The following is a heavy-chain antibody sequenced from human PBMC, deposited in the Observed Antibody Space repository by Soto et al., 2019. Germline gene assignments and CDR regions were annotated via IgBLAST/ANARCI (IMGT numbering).Heavy chain of an antibody. J-gene: IGHJ6*02. Sequence: QVQLVESGGGVVQPGRSLRLSCAASGFTFSSYGMHWVRQAPGKGLEWVAVIWYDGSNKYYADSVKGRFTISRDNSKNTLYLQMNSLRAEDTAVYYCAREYGDYVYYYGMDVWGQGTTVTVSS. CDR1: GFTFSSYG. D-gene: IGHD4-17*01. V-gene: IGHV3-33*01. CDR3: AREYGDYVYYYGMDV. CDR2: IWYDGSNK.